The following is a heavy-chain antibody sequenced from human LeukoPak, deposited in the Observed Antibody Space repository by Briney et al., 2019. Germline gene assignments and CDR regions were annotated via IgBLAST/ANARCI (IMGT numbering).Heavy chain of an antibody. CDR1: GFTFSSYA. CDR3: AKAMVRGVIFSYGMDV. D-gene: IGHD3-10*01. CDR2: ISGSGGST. V-gene: IGHV3-23*01. Sequence: QPGGSLRLSCAASGFTFSSYAMSWVRQAPGKGLEWVSAISGSGGSTYYTDSVKGRFTISRDNSKNTLYLQMNSLRAEDTAVYHCAKAMVRGVIFSYGMDVRGQGTTVTVSS. J-gene: IGHJ6*02.